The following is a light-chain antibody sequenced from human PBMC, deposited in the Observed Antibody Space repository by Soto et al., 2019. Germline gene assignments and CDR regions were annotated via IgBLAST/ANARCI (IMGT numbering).Light chain of an antibody. CDR1: QSVDSTY. Sequence: VLTQSPDTLSLSPGERATLSCRASQSVDSTYLAWYQQKPGQAPTILIYSASTRATGTPDRFSGSGSGADFPLTISRLEPEDFAAYYCQLYGKSRGYTFGQGTKLQI. CDR2: SAS. J-gene: IGKJ2*01. V-gene: IGKV3-20*01. CDR3: QLYGKSRGYT.